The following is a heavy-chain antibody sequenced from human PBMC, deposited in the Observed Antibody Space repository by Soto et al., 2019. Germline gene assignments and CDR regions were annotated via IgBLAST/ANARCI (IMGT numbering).Heavy chain of an antibody. V-gene: IGHV3-30*05. CDR2: ISYDGSNK. D-gene: IGHD4-17*01. CDR1: GFPFSSYS. J-gene: IGHJ4*02. CDR3: ARDALAGAYGFTNPYFEY. Sequence: PGGALRLSCASFGFPFSSYSMNWVRQARGKGLEWVAVISYDGSNKYYADSVKGRFTISRDNSKTTLYLQMNSLRAEDTAVYYCARDALAGAYGFTNPYFEYWGQGTLVTVSS.